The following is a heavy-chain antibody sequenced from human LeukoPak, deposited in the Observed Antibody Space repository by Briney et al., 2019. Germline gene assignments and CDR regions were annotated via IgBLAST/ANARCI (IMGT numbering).Heavy chain of an antibody. CDR3: ARTTGYSSGWHARWFDP. V-gene: IGHV4-61*08. Sequence: SETLSLTCTVSGGSISSGGYYWSWIRQHPGKGLEWIGYIYYSGSTNYNPSLKSRVTISVDTSKNQFSLKLSSVTAADTAVYYCARTTGYSSGWHARWFDPWGQGTLVTVSS. CDR2: IYYSGST. D-gene: IGHD6-19*01. CDR1: GGSISSGGYY. J-gene: IGHJ5*02.